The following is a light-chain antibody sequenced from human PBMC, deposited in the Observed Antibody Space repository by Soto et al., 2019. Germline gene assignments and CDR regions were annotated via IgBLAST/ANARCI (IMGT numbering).Light chain of an antibody. Sequence: QSVLTQPPSVSEAPGQEVTISCSGTSSNIGRYSVSWYQQLPGTAPKLLIFEDSKRPSGIPARFFGSKSGTSATLAITVLQTGDEADYYCETWDSTLSSGVFGGGTKLTVL. J-gene: IGLJ3*02. CDR3: ETWDSTLSSGV. CDR2: EDS. CDR1: SSNIGRYS. V-gene: IGLV1-51*01.